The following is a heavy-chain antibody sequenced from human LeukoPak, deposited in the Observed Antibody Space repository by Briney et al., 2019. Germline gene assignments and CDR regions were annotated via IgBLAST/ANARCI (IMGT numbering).Heavy chain of an antibody. Sequence: PSETLSLTCTVSGGSISSYYWSWIRQPPGKGLEWIGYIYYSGSTNYNPSLKSRVTISVDTSKNQFSLKLSSVTAADTAVYYCARGPMVRGVIKLDYWGQGTLVTVSS. CDR3: ARGPMVRGVIKLDY. D-gene: IGHD3-10*01. CDR2: IYYSGST. J-gene: IGHJ4*02. V-gene: IGHV4-59*01. CDR1: GGSISSYY.